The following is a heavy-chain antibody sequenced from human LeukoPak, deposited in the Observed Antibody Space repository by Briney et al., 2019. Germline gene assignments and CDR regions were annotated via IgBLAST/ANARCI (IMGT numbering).Heavy chain of an antibody. CDR2: ISGDGGST. D-gene: IGHD2-2*01. CDR1: GFTFGDYA. CDR3: AKAVYCSSTSCYGALYGMDV. J-gene: IGHJ6*02. V-gene: IGHV3-43*02. Sequence: GGSLRLSCAASGFTFGDYAMHWVRQAPGKGLEWVSLISGDGGSTYYADSVKGRFTISRDNSKNSLYLQMNSLRTEDTALYYCAKAVYCSSTSCYGALYGMDVWGQGTTVTVSS.